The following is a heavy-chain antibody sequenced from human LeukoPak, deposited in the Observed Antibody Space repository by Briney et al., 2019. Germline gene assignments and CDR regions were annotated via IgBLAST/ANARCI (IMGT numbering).Heavy chain of an antibody. CDR1: GFTVSSNY. V-gene: IGHV3-66*01. CDR2: IYSGGST. D-gene: IGHD6-19*01. Sequence: PGGSLRLSCAASGFTVSSNYMSWVRQAPGKGLEWVSVIYSGGSTYYADSVKGRFTISRDNSKNTLYLQMNSLGAEDTAVYYCARVFGGSGWYDAFDIWGQGTMVTVSS. J-gene: IGHJ3*02. CDR3: ARVFGGSGWYDAFDI.